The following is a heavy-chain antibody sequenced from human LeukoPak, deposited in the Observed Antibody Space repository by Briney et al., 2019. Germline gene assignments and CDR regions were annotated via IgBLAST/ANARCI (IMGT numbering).Heavy chain of an antibody. CDR1: GGTFSSYT. CDR3: ARARKDYDFWSGYSPFDY. V-gene: IGHV1-69*02. Sequence: SVKVSCKASGGTFSSYTISWVRQAPGQGLEWMGRIIPILGIANYAQKFQGRVTITADKSTSTAYMELSSLRSEDTAVYYCARARKDYDFWSGYSPFDYWGQRTLVTVSS. CDR2: IIPILGIA. D-gene: IGHD3-3*01. J-gene: IGHJ4*02.